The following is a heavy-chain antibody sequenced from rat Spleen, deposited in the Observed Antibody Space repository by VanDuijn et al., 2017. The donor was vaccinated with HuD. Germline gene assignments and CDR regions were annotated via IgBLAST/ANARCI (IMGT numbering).Heavy chain of an antibody. CDR3: ARDPKLGAPFDY. D-gene: IGHD5-1*01. Sequence: QVQLKESGPGLEQPSQTLSLTCTVSGFSLTSYHVSWVRQPPGKGLEWMGIIWSGGTTTYNSLLKSRLSISRDTSKSQVFLKMNSLQTEDTATYFWARDPKLGAPFDYWGQGLMVTVSS. V-gene: IGHV2-43*01. CDR1: GFSLTSYH. CDR2: IWSGGTT. J-gene: IGHJ2*01.